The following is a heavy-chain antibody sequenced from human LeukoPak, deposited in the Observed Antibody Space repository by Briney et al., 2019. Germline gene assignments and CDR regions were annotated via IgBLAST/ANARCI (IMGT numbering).Heavy chain of an antibody. D-gene: IGHD6-13*01. J-gene: IGHJ4*02. V-gene: IGHV3-49*03. Sequence: GGSLRLSCTASGFTFGDYAMSWFRQTPGKGLEWVGFIRSKAYGGTTEYAASVKGRFTISRDDSKSIAYLQMNSLKTEDNGVCYCTRRLRGSTNYYWGQGTLVTASS. CDR2: IRSKAYGGTT. CDR3: TRRLRGSTNYY. CDR1: GFTFGDYA.